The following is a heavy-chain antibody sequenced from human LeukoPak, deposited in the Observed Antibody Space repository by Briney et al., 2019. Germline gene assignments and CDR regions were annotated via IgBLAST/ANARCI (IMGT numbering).Heavy chain of an antibody. CDR1: GFTFSSYA. Sequence: PGGSLRLSCAASGFTFSSYAMSWVRQAPGKGLEWVSSISGSGGGTYYTDSVQGRFTMSRDNSKNTLSLQMNSLRAEDTALHYCAKDKLGAGGQSDYWRQGTLVTVSS. CDR3: AKDKLGAGGQSDY. D-gene: IGHD6-13*01. CDR2: ISGSGGGT. V-gene: IGHV3-23*01. J-gene: IGHJ4*02.